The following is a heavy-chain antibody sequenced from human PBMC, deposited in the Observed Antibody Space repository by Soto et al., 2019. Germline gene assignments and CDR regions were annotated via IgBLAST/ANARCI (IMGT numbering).Heavy chain of an antibody. CDR2: IYPGDSDT. J-gene: IGHJ6*03. CDR1: GYSFTSYW. D-gene: IGHD2-2*01. Sequence: GESLKISCKGSGYSFTSYWIGWVRQMPGKGLEWMGIIYPGDSDTRYSPSFQGQVTISADKSISTAYLQWSSLKASDTAMYYCARQYCSSTSCQYYYYMDVWGKGTTVTVSS. CDR3: ARQYCSSTSCQYYYYMDV. V-gene: IGHV5-51*01.